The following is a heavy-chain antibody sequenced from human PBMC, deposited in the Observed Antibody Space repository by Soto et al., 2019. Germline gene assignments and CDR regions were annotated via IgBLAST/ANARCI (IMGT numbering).Heavy chain of an antibody. CDR3: ARGAKFSYMDV. CDR2: INHSGST. Sequence: SETLSLTCAVYGGSFSGYYWSWIRQPPGKGLEWIGEINHSGSTNYNPSLKSRVTISVDTSKDQFSLKLSSVTAADTAVYYCARGAKFSYMDVWGKGTTVTVS. J-gene: IGHJ6*03. CDR1: GGSFSGYY. V-gene: IGHV4-34*01.